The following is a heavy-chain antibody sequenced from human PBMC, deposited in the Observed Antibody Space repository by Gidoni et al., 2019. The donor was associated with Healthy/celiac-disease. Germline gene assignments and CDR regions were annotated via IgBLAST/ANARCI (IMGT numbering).Heavy chain of an antibody. Sequence: EVQLVESGGGLVKPGGSLRLYCAASGFTVSSYCMNWVRQAPGKGLEWVSSISSSSSYIYYADSVKGRFTISRDNATNSLYRQMNSLLAEDTAVYYCARDPPGIAAAGTLFDYWGQGTLVTVSS. J-gene: IGHJ4*02. CDR2: ISSSSSYI. V-gene: IGHV3-21*01. CDR1: GFTVSSYC. CDR3: ARDPPGIAAAGTLFDY. D-gene: IGHD6-13*01.